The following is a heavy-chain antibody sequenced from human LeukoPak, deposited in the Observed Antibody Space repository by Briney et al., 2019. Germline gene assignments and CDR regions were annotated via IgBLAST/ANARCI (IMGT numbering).Heavy chain of an antibody. D-gene: IGHD3-10*01. Sequence: SETLSLTCTVSGGSIRSYYWSWIRQPAGKGLEWIGEINHSGSTNYNPSLKSRVTISVDTSKNQFSLKLSSVTAADTAVYYCARVAPYGSGSYRNWFDPWGQGTLVTVSS. J-gene: IGHJ5*02. CDR1: GGSIRSYY. V-gene: IGHV4-34*01. CDR3: ARVAPYGSGSYRNWFDP. CDR2: INHSGST.